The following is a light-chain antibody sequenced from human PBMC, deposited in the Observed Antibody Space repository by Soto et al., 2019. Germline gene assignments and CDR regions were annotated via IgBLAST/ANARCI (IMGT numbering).Light chain of an antibody. CDR1: QSVSSN. Sequence: VLTLSLGTLSLPPGERATLSFRASQSVSSNVAWYQQRPGQAPRLPIYTASTWATGLPYRFSGSGTETDFTLSISRLEHEEVAVYHWQQYWSPLTFGHRTRPEVK. V-gene: IGKV3-20*01. CDR3: QQYWSPLT. J-gene: IGKJ5*01. CDR2: TAS.